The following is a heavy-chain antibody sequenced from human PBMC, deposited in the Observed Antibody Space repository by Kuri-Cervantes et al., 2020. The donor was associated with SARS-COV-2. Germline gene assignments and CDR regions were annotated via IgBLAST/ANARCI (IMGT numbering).Heavy chain of an antibody. Sequence: SGPTLVKPTETPTLTCTVSGFSLSNARMGVSWIRQPPGKALEWLAHIFSNDEKSYSTSLKSRLTIPKDTSKSQVVLTMTNMDPVDTATYYCALTGWRYSGYVRFDPWGQGTLVTVSS. CDR2: IFSNDEK. J-gene: IGHJ5*02. D-gene: IGHD5-12*01. CDR1: GFSLSNARMG. CDR3: ALTGWRYSGYVRFDP. V-gene: IGHV2-26*01.